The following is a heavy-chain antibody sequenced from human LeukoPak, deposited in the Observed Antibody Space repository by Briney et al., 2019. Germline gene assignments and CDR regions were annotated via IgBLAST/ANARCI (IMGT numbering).Heavy chain of an antibody. Sequence: PGGSLRLSCAASGFTFSNYAMRWVRQAPGKGLEYVLAISSNGGSTYYANSVKGRFTISRDNSKNTLYLQMGSLRAEDMAVYYCARYRCSSTSCFVDYWGQGTLVTVSS. CDR1: GFTFSNYA. V-gene: IGHV3-64*01. CDR2: ISSNGGST. CDR3: ARYRCSSTSCFVDY. D-gene: IGHD2-2*01. J-gene: IGHJ4*02.